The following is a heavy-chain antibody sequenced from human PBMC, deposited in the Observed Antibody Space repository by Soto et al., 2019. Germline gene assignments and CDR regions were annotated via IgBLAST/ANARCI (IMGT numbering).Heavy chain of an antibody. D-gene: IGHD3-3*01. V-gene: IGHV3-15*01. CDR1: GFTFSNAW. Sequence: EVQLVESGGGLVKPGGSLRLSCAASGFTFSNAWMSWVRQAPGKGLEWVGRIKSKTDGGTTDYAAPVKGRFTISRDDSKNTLYLQMNSMKTEDTAVYYCTTAEHLVFGVVRFTLDYWGKGTLVTVSS. J-gene: IGHJ4*02. CDR2: IKSKTDGGTT. CDR3: TTAEHLVFGVVRFTLDY.